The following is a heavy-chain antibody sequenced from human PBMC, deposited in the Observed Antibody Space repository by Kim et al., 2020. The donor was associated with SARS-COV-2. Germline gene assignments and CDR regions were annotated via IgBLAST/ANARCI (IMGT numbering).Heavy chain of an antibody. CDR3: ARGGAAAVYAFDY. D-gene: IGHD6-13*01. J-gene: IGHJ4*02. V-gene: IGHV3-21*01. Sequence: YTDSVKGPFTISRDNAKNSLYLQMNSLRAEDTAVYYCARGGAAAVYAFDYWGQGTLVTVSS.